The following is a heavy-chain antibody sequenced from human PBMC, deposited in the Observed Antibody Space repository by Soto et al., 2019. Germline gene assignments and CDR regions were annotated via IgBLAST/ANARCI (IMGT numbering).Heavy chain of an antibody. D-gene: IGHD1-20*01. Sequence: ASVKVSCKASGGTFSTYAISWVRQAPGQGLEWMGGIIPIFGTANYAQKFQGRVTITADKSTSTAYMELSSLRSEDTAVYYCARSERSNWTFDYWGQGTLVTV. V-gene: IGHV1-69*06. CDR3: ARSERSNWTFDY. CDR1: GGTFSTYA. J-gene: IGHJ4*02. CDR2: IIPIFGTA.